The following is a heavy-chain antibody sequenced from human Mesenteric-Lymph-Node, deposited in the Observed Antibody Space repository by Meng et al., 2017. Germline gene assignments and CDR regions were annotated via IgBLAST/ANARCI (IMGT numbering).Heavy chain of an antibody. D-gene: IGHD6-13*01. Sequence: GESLKISCEASRFSFSSYWMHWVRQAPGKGLEWVSYIGSSGTAIYYADSVKGRFTISRDNAKNSLHLQMNSLRAEDTAVYYCARSGIAAAGRGRVFDYWGQGTLVTVSS. J-gene: IGHJ4*02. CDR1: RFSFSSYW. V-gene: IGHV3-48*04. CDR3: ARSGIAAAGRGRVFDY. CDR2: IGSSGTAI.